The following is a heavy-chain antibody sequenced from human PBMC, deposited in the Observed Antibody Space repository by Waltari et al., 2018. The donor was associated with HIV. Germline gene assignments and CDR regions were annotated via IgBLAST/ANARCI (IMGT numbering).Heavy chain of an antibody. D-gene: IGHD3-16*01. CDR2: INSGNGNS. CDR1: GYNFTSYT. V-gene: IGHV1-3*01. Sequence: QVLLVQSGTEVKKPGASVTISCKASGYNFTSYTVHWVRQAPGRGLEWLGWINSGNGNSSYSPGFQDRLTMTRDISASTSYFVLSGLTSDDTSVYFCARSGIVRGRSYELLAFWGQGT. CDR3: ARSGIVRGRSYELLAF. J-gene: IGHJ4*01.